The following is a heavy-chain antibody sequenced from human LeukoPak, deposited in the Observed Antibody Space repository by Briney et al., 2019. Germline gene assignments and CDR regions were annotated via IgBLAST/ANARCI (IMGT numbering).Heavy chain of an antibody. J-gene: IGHJ4*02. V-gene: IGHV3-23*01. CDR1: GFTFSSSG. D-gene: IGHD3-10*01. CDR3: AKHSYYGSGSYYNPHYFDY. CDR2: FSGTGGST. Sequence: GGSLRLSCTASGFTFSSSGMSWVRQAPGKGLEWVSGFSGTGGSTYSADSVKGRFTISRDSSKNTLYLQMNSLRAEDTAVYYCAKHSYYGSGSYYNPHYFDYWGQGTLVTVSS.